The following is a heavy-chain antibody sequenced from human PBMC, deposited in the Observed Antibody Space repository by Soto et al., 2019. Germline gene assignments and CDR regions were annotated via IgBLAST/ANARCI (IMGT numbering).Heavy chain of an antibody. Sequence: QITLKESGPTLVKPTQTLTLTCTFSAFSRSSTRMAVGWIRQPPGKALEWLAFIYWDDDKRYSPFLKSRRTMTKDTSKNQVVLTMSNMDPVDTARYYCAHIVVAGLGYYFDYWGQGTLVTVSS. D-gene: IGHD6-19*01. CDR1: AFSRSSTRMA. J-gene: IGHJ4*02. CDR2: IYWDDDK. V-gene: IGHV2-5*02. CDR3: AHIVVAGLGYYFDY.